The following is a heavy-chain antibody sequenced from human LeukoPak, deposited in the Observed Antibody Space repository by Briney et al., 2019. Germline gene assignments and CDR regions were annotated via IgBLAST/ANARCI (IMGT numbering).Heavy chain of an antibody. V-gene: IGHV1-3*03. CDR1: GYTFTSYT. CDR2: INTGNGNT. Sequence: ASVKVSCKASGYTFTSYTMHWVRQAPGQRLEWMGWINTGNGNTKYSQEFQGRVTITRDTSASTVYMDLSSLRSEDTAVYYCAREQGSTGYFEYWGKGTLVTVSS. J-gene: IGHJ4*02. D-gene: IGHD2-2*01. CDR3: AREQGSTGYFEY.